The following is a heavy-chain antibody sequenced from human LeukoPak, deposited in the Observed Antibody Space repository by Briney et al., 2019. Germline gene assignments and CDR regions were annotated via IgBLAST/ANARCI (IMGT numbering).Heavy chain of an antibody. J-gene: IGHJ6*03. V-gene: IGHV3-74*01. Sequence: GGSLRLSCAASGFTFSSYWMHWVRQAPGKGLVWVSRINSDGSSTSYADSVKGRFTISRDNAMNTLYLQMNSLRAEDTAVYYCARDRRLWNMDVWGTGTTVTISS. CDR1: GFTFSSYW. D-gene: IGHD4/OR15-4a*01. CDR3: ARDRRLWNMDV. CDR2: INSDGSST.